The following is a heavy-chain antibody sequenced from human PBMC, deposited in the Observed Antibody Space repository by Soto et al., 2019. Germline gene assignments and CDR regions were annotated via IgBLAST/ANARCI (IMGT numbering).Heavy chain of an antibody. J-gene: IGHJ4*02. CDR1: GGTFSSYT. CDR3: AQITIFGVARSS. CDR2: IIPILGIA. Sequence: GPSVKVSCTASGGTFSSYTISWVRQAPGQGLEWMGRIIPILGIANYAQKFQGRVTITADKSTSTAYMELSSLRSEDTAVYYCAQITIFGVARSSWGQGTLVTVSS. V-gene: IGHV1-69*02. D-gene: IGHD3-3*01.